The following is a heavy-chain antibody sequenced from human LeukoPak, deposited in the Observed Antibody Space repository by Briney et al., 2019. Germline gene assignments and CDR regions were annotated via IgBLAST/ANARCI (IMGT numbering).Heavy chain of an antibody. CDR3: ARDDGRPEYFQH. Sequence: ASVKVSCKASGYTFTSYYMHWVRQAPGQGLEWMGIINPSGGSTSYAQKFQGRVTMTRDMSTSTVYMELSSLRSEDTAVYYCARDDGRPEYFQHWGQGTLVTVSS. CDR1: GYTFTSYY. V-gene: IGHV1-46*01. J-gene: IGHJ1*01. CDR2: INPSGGST.